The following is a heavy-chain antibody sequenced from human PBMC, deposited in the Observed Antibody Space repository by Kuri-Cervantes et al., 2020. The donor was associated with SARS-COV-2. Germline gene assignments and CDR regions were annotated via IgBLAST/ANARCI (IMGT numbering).Heavy chain of an antibody. Sequence: ASVKVSCKASGYTFTSYYMHWVRQAPGQGLEWMGIINPSGGSTSYAQKLQGRVTMTTDTSTSTAYMELRSLRSDDTAVYYCARDAYYDFWSGYECDYWGQGTLVTVSS. CDR2: INPSGGST. CDR3: ARDAYYDFWSGYECDY. D-gene: IGHD3-3*01. V-gene: IGHV1-46*01. CDR1: GYTFTSYY. J-gene: IGHJ4*02.